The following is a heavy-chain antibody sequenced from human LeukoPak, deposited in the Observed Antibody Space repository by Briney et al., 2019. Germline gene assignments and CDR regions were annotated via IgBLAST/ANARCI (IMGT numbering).Heavy chain of an antibody. CDR1: GITFDDYA. Sequence: GGSLRLSCAASGITFDDYAMHWVRQAPGKGLEWVSGINWNSITIGYADSVKGRFTISRDNSKNTLYLQMNSLRAEDTAVYYCANSANLDYWGQGTLVTVSS. CDR3: ANSANLDY. V-gene: IGHV3-9*01. CDR2: INWNSITI. D-gene: IGHD4/OR15-4a*01. J-gene: IGHJ4*02.